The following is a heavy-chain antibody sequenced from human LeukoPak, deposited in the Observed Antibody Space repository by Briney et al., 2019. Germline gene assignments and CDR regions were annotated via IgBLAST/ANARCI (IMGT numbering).Heavy chain of an antibody. CDR2: IYHSGST. CDR1: GGSITSSSYY. D-gene: IGHD3-22*01. Sequence: SETLSLTCTVSGGSITSSSYYWGWIRQPPGKGLEWIGSIYHSGSTNYNPSLKSRVTISVDTSKNQFSLKLSSVTVADTAVYYCASSGGYYTFDYWGQGTLVTVSS. J-gene: IGHJ4*02. V-gene: IGHV4-39*07. CDR3: ASSGGYYTFDY.